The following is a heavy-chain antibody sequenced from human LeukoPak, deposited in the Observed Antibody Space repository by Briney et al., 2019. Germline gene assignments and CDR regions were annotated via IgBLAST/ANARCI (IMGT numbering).Heavy chain of an antibody. CDR2: IYYSGNI. J-gene: IGHJ4*02. V-gene: IGHV4-59*01. CDR1: GDSTRSYY. CDR3: AALGDVGGAYLAY. D-gene: IGHD3-10*02. Sequence: SETLSLTCSVSGDSTRSYYWSWIRQSPGKGLEWLGYIYYSGNIKYSPSLKSRVTISVDTSKNEVSLMLTSVTAADTAVYYCAALGDVGGAYLAYWGQGILVTVSS.